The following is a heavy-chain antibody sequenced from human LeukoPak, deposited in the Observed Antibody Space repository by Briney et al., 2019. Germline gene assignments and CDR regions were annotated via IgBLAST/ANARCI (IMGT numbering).Heavy chain of an antibody. J-gene: IGHJ4*02. D-gene: IGHD1/OR15-1a*01. CDR2: IKQDGSVK. Sequence: GGSLRLSCAASGFTFNSYWMSWVRQAPGKGLEWVANIKQDGSVKYYVDSVKGRFTISRDNAKNSLYLQMNSLRAEDTAVYYCATNWNRGAVDYWGQGTLVTVSS. V-gene: IGHV3-7*01. CDR1: GFTFNSYW. CDR3: ATNWNRGAVDY.